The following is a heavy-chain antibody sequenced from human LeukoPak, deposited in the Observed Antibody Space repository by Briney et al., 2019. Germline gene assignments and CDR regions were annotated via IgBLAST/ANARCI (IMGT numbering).Heavy chain of an antibody. Sequence: NPSETLSLTCTVSGGSISSSSYYWGWIRQSPGKGLEWIGSIYYSGSTYFNPSLKSRVTMSVDTSKNHFSLKLTSVTAADTAVYYCARHPGYYDSSGYYVSAFDIWGQGTMVTVSS. J-gene: IGHJ3*02. CDR2: IYYSGST. CDR3: ARHPGYYDSSGYYVSAFDI. V-gene: IGHV4-39*01. CDR1: GGSISSSSYY. D-gene: IGHD3-22*01.